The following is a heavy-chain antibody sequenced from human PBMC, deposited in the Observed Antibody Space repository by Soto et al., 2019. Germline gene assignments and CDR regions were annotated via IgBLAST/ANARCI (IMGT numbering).Heavy chain of an antibody. J-gene: IGHJ4*02. V-gene: IGHV4-31*03. Sequence: SETLSLTCTVSGGPISSGGYYWSWIRQHPGKGLEWIGYIYYSGSTYYNPSLKSRVTISVDTSKNQFSLKLSSVSAADTAVYYCASQYSSSTLIDYWGQGTLVTVSS. D-gene: IGHD6-6*01. CDR1: GGPISSGGYY. CDR3: ASQYSSSTLIDY. CDR2: IYYSGST.